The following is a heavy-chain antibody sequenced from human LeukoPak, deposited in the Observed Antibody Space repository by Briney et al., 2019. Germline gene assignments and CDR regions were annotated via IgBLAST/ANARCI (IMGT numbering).Heavy chain of an antibody. J-gene: IGHJ6*03. CDR2: FYASGST. D-gene: IGHD3-10*01. Sequence: PSETLSLTCTVSGGSISTYYWTWIRQPAGKGLEWIGRFYASGSTDYNPSLKSRVTMSVDTSKNQLSLKLSSVTAADTAVYYCARHHSHYYGSGRYYNDYYYMDVWGKGTTVIVSS. V-gene: IGHV4-4*07. CDR1: GGSISTYY. CDR3: ARHHSHYYGSGRYYNDYYYMDV.